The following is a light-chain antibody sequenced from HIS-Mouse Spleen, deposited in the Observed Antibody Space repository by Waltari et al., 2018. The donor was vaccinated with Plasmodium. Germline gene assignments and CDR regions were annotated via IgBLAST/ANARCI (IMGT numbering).Light chain of an antibody. J-gene: IGLJ2*01. CDR1: SSDVCGYHY. CDR2: EGS. V-gene: IGLV2-11*01. Sequence: QSALTQPRSVSSSPGPSVTISCPGTSSDVCGYHYVSGYQQHPGKAPKLMIYEGSKRPVGVSDRFSGSKSGNTASLTISGLQAEDEADYYCCSYAGSYTWVFGGGTKLTVL. CDR3: CSYAGSYTWV.